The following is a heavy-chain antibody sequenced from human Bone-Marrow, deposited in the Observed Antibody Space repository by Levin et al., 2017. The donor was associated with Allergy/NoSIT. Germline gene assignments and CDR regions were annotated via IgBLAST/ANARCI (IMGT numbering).Heavy chain of an antibody. J-gene: IGHJ2*01. D-gene: IGHD3-16*01. CDR1: EFTFKNYW. CDR3: VRDGWMGAAQEWYFDL. V-gene: IGHV3-74*01. CDR2: IKTDGRTT. Sequence: PGGSLRLSCAASEFTFKNYWMNWVRQAPGKGLVWVSRIKTDGRTTTYADSVKGRFTISRDNAKNTLYLQMNSLRAEDTAVYYCVRDGWMGAAQEWYFDLWGRGTLVTVSS.